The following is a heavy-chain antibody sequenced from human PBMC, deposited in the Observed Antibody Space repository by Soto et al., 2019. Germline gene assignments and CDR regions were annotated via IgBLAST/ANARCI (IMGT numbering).Heavy chain of an antibody. Sequence: EMQLVESGGDLVQPGGSLRLSCAASGFTFSSYAMHWIRQAPGKGLEYVSAVSSNGGSAHYANSVKGRFIISRDNSKNKLYLQMGTLGAEDTAVYYCARSQTTNGFDIWGQGTMVTVSS. D-gene: IGHD4-17*01. CDR3: ARSQTTNGFDI. J-gene: IGHJ3*02. CDR2: VSSNGGSA. V-gene: IGHV3-64*01. CDR1: GFTFSSYA.